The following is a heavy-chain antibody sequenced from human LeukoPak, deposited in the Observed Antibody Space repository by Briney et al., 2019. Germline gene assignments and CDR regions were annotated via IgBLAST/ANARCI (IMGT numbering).Heavy chain of an antibody. D-gene: IGHD2-21*01. Sequence: RPGGSLRLSCAASGVPFITGWMNWVRQAPRKGLEWVGRIKSNAEGGTSDYAAIAEGRFLISRDDSKNTLFLHMNSLKVEDTAIYYCVTYEIAYSFGAWGQGTPVTVSS. J-gene: IGHJ5*02. CDR2: IKSNAEGGTS. CDR1: GVPFITGW. V-gene: IGHV3-15*01. CDR3: VTYEIAYSFGA.